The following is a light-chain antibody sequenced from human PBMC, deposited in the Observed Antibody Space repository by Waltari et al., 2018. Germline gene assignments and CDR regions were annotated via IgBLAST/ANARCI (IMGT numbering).Light chain of an antibody. V-gene: IGKV1-5*03. CDR3: QQYSSFST. CDR2: KAS. CDR1: QSINSW. J-gene: IGKJ1*01. Sequence: DIQMTQFPSTLSASVGDRLTITCRASQSINSWLARYQQKPGKAPKLLSYKASSLESGVPSRFSGSGSGTEFTLTISSLQPDDFATYYCQQYSSFSTFGLGTKV.